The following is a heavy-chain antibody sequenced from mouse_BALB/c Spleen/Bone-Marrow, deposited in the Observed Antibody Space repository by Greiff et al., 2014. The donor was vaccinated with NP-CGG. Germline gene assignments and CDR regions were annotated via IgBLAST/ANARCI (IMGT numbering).Heavy chain of an antibody. CDR1: GFTFSSYT. D-gene: IGHD2-10*02. CDR3: ARRVWSRCGGY. V-gene: IGHV5-12-2*01. Sequence: EVKLEQPGGGLVQPGGSLKLSCASSGFTFSSYTMSWVRQTPEKRLAWVAYISNGAGSTYYPDTGKGRSTMSRDNAKTTVYLEMSSLTSEDTAMYYCARRVWSRCGGYWGQGTSVTVSS. CDR2: ISNGAGST. J-gene: IGHJ4*01.